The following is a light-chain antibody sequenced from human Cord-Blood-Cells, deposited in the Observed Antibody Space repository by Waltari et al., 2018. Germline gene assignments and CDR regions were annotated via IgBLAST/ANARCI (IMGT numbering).Light chain of an antibody. CDR3: SSRDSSGNHLVV. CDR2: GKN. CDR1: STWTQS. V-gene: IGLV3-19*01. Sequence: SSELTQDPAVSVALGQPVRITSQGDSTWTQSSIRYQHKPGKAPVIVIYGKNNRPSGIPDRFSGSSSGNTASLTITGAQAEDEADYYCSSRDSSGNHLVVFGGGTKLTVL. J-gene: IGLJ2*01.